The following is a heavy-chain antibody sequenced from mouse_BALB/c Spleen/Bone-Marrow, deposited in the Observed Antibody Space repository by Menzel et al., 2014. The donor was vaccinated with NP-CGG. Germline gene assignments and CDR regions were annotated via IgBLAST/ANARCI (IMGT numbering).Heavy chain of an antibody. CDR3: ARDHGSSYGGVDY. CDR1: GYAFSSSW. V-gene: IGHV1-82*01. D-gene: IGHD1-1*01. CDR2: IYPGDGDT. Sequence: LVESGPELVKPGASVKISCKASGYAFSSSWMNWVKQGPGQGLEWIGRIYPGDGDTNYNGKFKGKATLTADKSSSTAYMQLSSLSSVDSAVYFCARDHGSSYGGVDYWGEGTTLTVSS. J-gene: IGHJ2*01.